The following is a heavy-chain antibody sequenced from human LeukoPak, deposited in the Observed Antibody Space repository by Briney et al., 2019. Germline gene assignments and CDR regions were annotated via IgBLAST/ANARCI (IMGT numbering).Heavy chain of an antibody. CDR3: ARATYYDFRENYFDY. J-gene: IGHJ4*02. V-gene: IGHV3-21*01. Sequence: PLGSLRLSCAASGFTFSSYSMNWVRQAPGKGLEWVSSISSSSSYIYCADSVKGRFTISRDNAKNSLYLQMNSLRAEDTAVYYCARATYYDFRENYFDYWGQGTLVTVSS. D-gene: IGHD3-3*01. CDR2: ISSSSSYI. CDR1: GFTFSSYS.